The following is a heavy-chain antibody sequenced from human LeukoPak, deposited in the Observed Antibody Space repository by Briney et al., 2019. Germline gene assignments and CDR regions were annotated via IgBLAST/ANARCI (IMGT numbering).Heavy chain of an antibody. CDR3: ARTKLGIGGGYYDY. CDR1: GGTFSSYA. Sequence: SSVKVSCKASGGTFSSYAISLVRQAPGQGLEWMGRIIPIFGTANYAQKFQGRVTITTDESTSTAYMELSSLRSEDTAVYYCARTKLGIGGGYYDYWGQGTLVTVSS. J-gene: IGHJ4*02. V-gene: IGHV1-69*05. CDR2: IIPIFGTA. D-gene: IGHD7-27*01.